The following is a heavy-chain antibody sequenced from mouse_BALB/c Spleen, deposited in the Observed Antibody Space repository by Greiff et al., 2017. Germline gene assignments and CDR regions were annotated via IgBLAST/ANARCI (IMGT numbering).Heavy chain of an antibody. V-gene: IGHV5-6-5*01. CDR2: ISSGGST. J-gene: IGHJ2*01. Sequence: EVQGVESGGGLVKPGGSLKLSCAASGFTFSSYAMSWVRQTPEKRLEWVASISSGGSTYYPDSVKGRFTISRDNARNILYLQMSSLRSEDTAMYYCARGRGTDYFDYWGQGTTLTVSS. CDR3: ARGRGTDYFDY. CDR1: GFTFSSYA.